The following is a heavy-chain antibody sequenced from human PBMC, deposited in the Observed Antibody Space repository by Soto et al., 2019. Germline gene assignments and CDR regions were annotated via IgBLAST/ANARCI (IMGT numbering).Heavy chain of an antibody. V-gene: IGHV4-39*01. Sequence: SETLSFTCTVSGGSISSDSYYWGWIRQSPEKGLEWIASISYSGSTYYNPTLKSRLIISVDTSKSQFSLKLSSVTAADTAVYYCTKPRSSLQWPPFDPWGHGTQVTVSS. CDR3: TKPRSSLQWPPFDP. D-gene: IGHD6-19*01. CDR2: ISYSGST. CDR1: GGSISSDSYY. J-gene: IGHJ5*02.